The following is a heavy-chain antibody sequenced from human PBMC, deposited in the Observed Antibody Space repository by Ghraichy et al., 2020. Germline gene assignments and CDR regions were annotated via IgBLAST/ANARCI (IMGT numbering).Heavy chain of an antibody. V-gene: IGHV3-11*01. CDR1: GFTFSDYY. CDR3: ARDYGDYEPEGS. J-gene: IGHJ5*02. CDR2: ISSSGSTI. Sequence: GESLNISCAASGFTFSDYYMSWIRQAPGKGLEWVSYISSSGSTIYYADSVKGRFTISRDNAKNSLYLQMNSLRAEDTAVYYCARDYGDYEPEGSWGQGTLVTVSS. D-gene: IGHD4-17*01.